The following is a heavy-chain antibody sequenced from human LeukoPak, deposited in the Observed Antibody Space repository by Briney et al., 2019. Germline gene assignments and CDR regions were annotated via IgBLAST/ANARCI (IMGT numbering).Heavy chain of an antibody. V-gene: IGHV4-39*07. CDR2: IYYSGST. J-gene: IGHJ6*03. D-gene: IGHD3-10*01. Sequence: PSETLSLTCTVSGGSISSSSYYWGWIRQPPGKGLEWIGSIYYSGSTNYNPSLKSRVTISVDTSKNQFSLKLSSVTAADTAVYYCARDDYYGSGNMDVWGKGTTVTVSS. CDR1: GGSISSSSYY. CDR3: ARDDYYGSGNMDV.